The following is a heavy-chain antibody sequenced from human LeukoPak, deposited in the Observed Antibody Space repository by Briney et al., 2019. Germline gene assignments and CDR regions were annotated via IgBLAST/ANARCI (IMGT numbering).Heavy chain of an antibody. V-gene: IGHV3-23*01. J-gene: IGHJ6*04. Sequence: GGSLRLSCAASGFTFTSSAMSWVRQAPGKGLEWVSAITGSSSNTYYADSVKGRFTISRDNAKNSLYLQMNSLRAEDAAVYYCAELGITMIGGVWGKGTTVTISS. CDR2: ITGSSSNT. CDR3: AELGITMIGGV. D-gene: IGHD3-10*02. CDR1: GFTFTSSA.